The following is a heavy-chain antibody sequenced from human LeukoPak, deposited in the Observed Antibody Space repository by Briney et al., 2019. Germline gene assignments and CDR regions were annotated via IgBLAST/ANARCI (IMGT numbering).Heavy chain of an antibody. Sequence: PGGSLRLSRAASGFTFSNYAMSWVRQAPGKGLEWVSAITGGGSGIYYADSMKSRFTISRDNSKNTLYLQINSLRAEDTAVYYCAKWGDYDVLTGYYVSDYWGQGTLVTVSS. J-gene: IGHJ4*02. CDR3: AKWGDYDVLTGYYVSDY. V-gene: IGHV3-23*01. CDR1: GFTFSNYA. CDR2: ITGGGSGI. D-gene: IGHD3-9*01.